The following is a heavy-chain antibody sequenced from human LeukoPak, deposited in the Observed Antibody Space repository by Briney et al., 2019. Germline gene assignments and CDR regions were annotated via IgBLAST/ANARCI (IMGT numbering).Heavy chain of an antibody. CDR1: GFTFSSYS. J-gene: IGHJ3*02. CDR3: ATWPDYYDSSGSVDAFDI. CDR2: ISSSSSYI. Sequence: GGSLRLSCAASGFTFSSYSMNWVRQAPGKGLEWVSSISSSSSYIYYADSVKGRFTISRDNAKNTLYLQMNSLRAEDTAVYYCATWPDYYDSSGSVDAFDIWGQGTMVTVSS. V-gene: IGHV3-21*01. D-gene: IGHD3-22*01.